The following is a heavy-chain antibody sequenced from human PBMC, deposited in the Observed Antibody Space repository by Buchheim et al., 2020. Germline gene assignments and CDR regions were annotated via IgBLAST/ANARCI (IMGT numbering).Heavy chain of an antibody. V-gene: IGHV3-23*01. Sequence: EVQVLESGGGLVQPGGSLRLSCAASGFTFSTYAMSWVRQAPGKGLEWVSTISSSGGSTYYADSVKGRVNISRDTSKNTVYLQMNSLRAEDTAIYYCAPDYDMDVWGQGTT. CDR3: APDYDMDV. CDR2: ISSSGGST. CDR1: GFTFSTYA. J-gene: IGHJ6*02.